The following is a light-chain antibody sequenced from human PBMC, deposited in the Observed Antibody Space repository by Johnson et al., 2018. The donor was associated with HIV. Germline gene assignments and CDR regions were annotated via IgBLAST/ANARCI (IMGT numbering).Light chain of an antibody. Sequence: QSVLTQPPSVSAAPGQKVTISCSGSSSNIGNNYVAWYQHLPGTAPKLLIYDNNKRPSGIPDRFSGFKSGTSATLGITGLQTGDEADDYCGTWDGSLSVGHVFGTGTKVTVL. J-gene: IGLJ1*01. V-gene: IGLV1-51*01. CDR3: GTWDGSLSVGHV. CDR1: SSNIGNNY. CDR2: DNN.